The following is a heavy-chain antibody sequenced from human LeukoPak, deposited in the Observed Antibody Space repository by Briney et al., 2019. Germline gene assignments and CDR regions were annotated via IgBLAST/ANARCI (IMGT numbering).Heavy chain of an antibody. Sequence: PGGSLRLSCAASGFTFSSYAMSWVRQAPGKGLEWVSAISGSGGSTYYADSVKGRFTISRDNSKNTLYLQMNSLRAEDTAVYYCVPESAARPLGDYWGQGTLVTVSS. V-gene: IGHV3-23*01. CDR3: VPESAARPLGDY. CDR1: GFTFSSYA. D-gene: IGHD6-6*01. J-gene: IGHJ4*02. CDR2: ISGSGGST.